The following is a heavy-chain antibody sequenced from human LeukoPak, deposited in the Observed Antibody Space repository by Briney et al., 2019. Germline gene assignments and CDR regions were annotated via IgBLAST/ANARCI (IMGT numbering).Heavy chain of an antibody. J-gene: IGHJ5*02. V-gene: IGHV1-2*02. CDR3: ARSPGLDTAVVNRP. Sequence: ASVKVSCKTSGYTFTGYYIHWVRQAPGQGLDWMGWINPNSGGTNYAQNFQGRVTMTRDTSINTAYMELGRLRSDDTAVYYCARSPGLDTAVVNRPWGQGTLITVSS. CDR1: GYTFTGYY. D-gene: IGHD5-18*01. CDR2: INPNSGGT.